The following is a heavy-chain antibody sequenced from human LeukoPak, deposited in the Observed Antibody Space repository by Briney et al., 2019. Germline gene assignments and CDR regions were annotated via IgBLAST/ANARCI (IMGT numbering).Heavy chain of an antibody. J-gene: IGHJ3*02. CDR3: ARDQGSGYNDAFDI. D-gene: IGHD3-22*01. V-gene: IGHV3-21*01. CDR1: GFTFISYS. CDR2: ISSSRSYI. Sequence: GGSLRLSCAASGFTFISYSMNWVRQAPGKGLEWVSSISSSRSYIYYADSVKGRFTISRDNAKNSLYLQMNSLRAEDTAVYYCARDQGSGYNDAFDIWGQGTMVTVSS.